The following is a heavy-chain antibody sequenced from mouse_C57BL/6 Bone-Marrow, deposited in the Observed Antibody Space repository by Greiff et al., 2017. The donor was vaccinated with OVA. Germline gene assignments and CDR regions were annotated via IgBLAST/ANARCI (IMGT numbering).Heavy chain of an antibody. CDR1: GYTFTDYY. J-gene: IGHJ2*01. CDR2: LFPGSGSP. V-gene: IGHV1-75*01. CDR3: ARGQPYYLDY. Sequence: VQLQQSGPELVKPGASVKISCKASGYTFTDYYINWVKQRPGQGLEWIGWLFPGSGSPYYNEKFKGKATLTVDKYSSTPYMLLSSLSSEDSAVYFCARGQPYYLDYWGQGTTLTVSA. D-gene: IGHD3-3*01.